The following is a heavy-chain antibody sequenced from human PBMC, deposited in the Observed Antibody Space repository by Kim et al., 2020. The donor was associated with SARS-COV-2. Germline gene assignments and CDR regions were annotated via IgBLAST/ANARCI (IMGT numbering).Heavy chain of an antibody. V-gene: IGHV3-23*01. Sequence: GGSLRLSCSASGFTFSSYAMSWVRQAPGKGLEWVSHSGVGGTGTYYADSVKGRFATSRDNSKNTLYLQMDSLRAEDTAVYYCAKRVGQTDGAFDIWGQGTMVTVSS. CDR1: GFTFSSYA. CDR2: SGVGGTGT. J-gene: IGHJ3*02. D-gene: IGHD1-26*01. CDR3: AKRVGQTDGAFDI.